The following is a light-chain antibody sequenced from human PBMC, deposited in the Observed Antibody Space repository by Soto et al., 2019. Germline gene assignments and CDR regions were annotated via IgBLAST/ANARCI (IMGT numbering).Light chain of an antibody. V-gene: IGLV2-14*01. CDR3: SSYTSSSTLVV. CDR2: DVS. J-gene: IGLJ2*01. Sequence: QSALTQPASVSGSPGQSITISCTGTSRDVGGYNYVCWYQQHPGKAPKLMIYDVSTRPSGVSNRFSGSKSGNTASLTISGLQAEDEADYYCSSYTSSSTLVVVGGGTKLTVL. CDR1: SRDVGGYNY.